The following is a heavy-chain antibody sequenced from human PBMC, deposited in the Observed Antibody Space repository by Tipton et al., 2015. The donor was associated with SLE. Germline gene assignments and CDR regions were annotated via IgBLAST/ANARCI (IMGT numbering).Heavy chain of an antibody. D-gene: IGHD5-24*01. CDR1: GGSMSSVSDY. CDR2: IHTSGST. J-gene: IGHJ3*02. V-gene: IGHV4-61*02. CDR3: SRALQWESDAFAM. Sequence: TLSLTCAVSGGSMSSVSDYWSWIRQPAGKGLEWIGRIHTSGSTYSNPSLDSRVTMSVDMSKNQFSLKLNSVTAADTAVYYCSRALQWESDAFAMWGQGTVVTVSS.